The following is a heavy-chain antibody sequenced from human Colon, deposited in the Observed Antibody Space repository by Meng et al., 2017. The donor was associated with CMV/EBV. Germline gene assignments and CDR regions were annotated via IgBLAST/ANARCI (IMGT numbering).Heavy chain of an antibody. CDR3: TRGFSIIVSGNWFDP. CDR2: MNPHSLNT. Sequence: ASVKVSCKTSGYTFTNYDINWVRQAPGQGLEWMGWMNPHSLNTGFAQKFQGRVTLTRDTSISTVYMELNSLTSDDTAVYYCTRGFSIIVSGNWFDPWGQGTLVTVSS. V-gene: IGHV1-8*02. D-gene: IGHD5/OR15-5a*01. J-gene: IGHJ5*02. CDR1: GYTFTNYD.